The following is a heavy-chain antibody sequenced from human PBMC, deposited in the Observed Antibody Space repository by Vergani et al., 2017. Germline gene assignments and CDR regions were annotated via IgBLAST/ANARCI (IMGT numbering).Heavy chain of an antibody. CDR1: GGSLSSYY. CDR2: IYYSGCT. CDR3: ARVPGYCSSTSCPVDY. D-gene: IGHD2-2*03. J-gene: IGHJ4*02. Sequence: QVQLQESGPGLVKPSETLSLTCTVSGGSLSSYYWSWIRQPPGQGLEWIGYIYYSGCTNYNPSLKSRVTISVDTSKHQFSLQLSSVTAAETAVYYCARVPGYCSSTSCPVDYWGQGTLVTVSS. V-gene: IGHV4-59*01.